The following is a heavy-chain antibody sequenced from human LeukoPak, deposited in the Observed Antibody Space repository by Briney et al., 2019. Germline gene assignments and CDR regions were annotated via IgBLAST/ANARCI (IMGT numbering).Heavy chain of an antibody. CDR3: AKDYGDFSDYWYFDL. V-gene: IGHV3-9*01. CDR1: GFTFDDYA. J-gene: IGHJ2*01. CDR2: ISWNSGSI. D-gene: IGHD4-17*01. Sequence: GGSLRLSCAASGFTFDDYAMHWVRQAPGKGLEWVSGISWNSGSIGYADSVKGRFTIPRDNAKNSLYLQMNSLRAEDTALYYCAKDYGDFSDYWYFDLWGRGTLVTVSS.